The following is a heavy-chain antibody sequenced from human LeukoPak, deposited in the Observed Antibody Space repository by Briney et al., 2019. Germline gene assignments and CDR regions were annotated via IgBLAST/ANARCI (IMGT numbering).Heavy chain of an antibody. D-gene: IGHD3-22*01. CDR3: ARANYYDTSGYSRGAFDI. Sequence: SETLSLTCTVSGGSISSSSYYWGWIRQPPGKGLEWIGRIFHSGSTYYNPSLKSRVTISVDTSKNQFSLKLSSVTAADTAVYYCARANYYDTSGYSRGAFDIWGQGTMVTVSS. J-gene: IGHJ3*02. V-gene: IGHV4-39*07. CDR1: GGSISSSSYY. CDR2: IFHSGST.